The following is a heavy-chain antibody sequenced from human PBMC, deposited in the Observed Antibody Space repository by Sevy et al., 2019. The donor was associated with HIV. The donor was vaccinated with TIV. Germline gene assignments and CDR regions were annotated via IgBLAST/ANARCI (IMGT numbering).Heavy chain of an antibody. D-gene: IGHD3-10*01. CDR2: IYRGDSDT. CDR1: GYSFTSYW. CDR3: ASETMVRGVIYAFDI. Sequence: GESLKISCKGSGYSFTSYWIGWVRQMPGKGLEWMGIIYRGDSDTRYSPPFQGQVPISADKSISPAYLQWSSLKASDTAMYYCASETMVRGVIYAFDIWGQGTMVTVSS. J-gene: IGHJ3*02. V-gene: IGHV5-51*01.